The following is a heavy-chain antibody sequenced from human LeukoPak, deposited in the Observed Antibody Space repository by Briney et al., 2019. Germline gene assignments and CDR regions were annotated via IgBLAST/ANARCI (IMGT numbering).Heavy chain of an antibody. CDR1: GFTFSNAW. CDR3: TTLGVVFPGAVFDY. Sequence: GGSLRLSCAASGFTFSNAWMSWVRQAPGKGLEWVGRIKSKTDGGTTDYAAPVKGRFTISRDDSKNTLYLQMNSLKTEDTAVYYCTTLGVVFPGAVFDYWGQGTLVTVPS. J-gene: IGHJ4*02. CDR2: IKSKTDGGTT. V-gene: IGHV3-15*01. D-gene: IGHD3-3*01.